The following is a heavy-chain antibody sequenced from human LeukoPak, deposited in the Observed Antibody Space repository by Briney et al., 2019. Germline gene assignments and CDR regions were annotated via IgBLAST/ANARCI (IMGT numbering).Heavy chain of an antibody. CDR1: GYSFTSYW. Sequence: GAXLKISCKGSGYSFTSYWIGWVRRKPGKGMEWMGMIYTGESDTRYSPSFQGQVTISADKSISTAYLQWSSLKASDTAMYYCARLSTSLFDYWGQGTLVTVSS. CDR2: IYTGESDT. V-gene: IGHV5-51*01. J-gene: IGHJ4*02. D-gene: IGHD6-6*01. CDR3: ARLSTSLFDY.